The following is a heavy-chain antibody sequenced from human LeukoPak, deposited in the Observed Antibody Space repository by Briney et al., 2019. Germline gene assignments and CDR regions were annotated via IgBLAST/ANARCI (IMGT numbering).Heavy chain of an antibody. CDR3: ARDYYGGNPGYYFDH. V-gene: IGHV4-31*03. Sequence: SQTLSLTCTVSGGSISSGGYYWSWIRQRPGKGLEWIGCIYFSGSTYYNPSLKSRVTISVDTSKNQFSLQLSSVTAADTAVYYCARDYYGGNPGYYFDHWGQGTLVTVSS. CDR1: GGSISSGGYY. J-gene: IGHJ4*02. D-gene: IGHD4-23*01. CDR2: IYFSGST.